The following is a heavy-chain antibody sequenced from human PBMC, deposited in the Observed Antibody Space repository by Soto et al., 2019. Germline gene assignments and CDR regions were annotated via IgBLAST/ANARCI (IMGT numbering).Heavy chain of an antibody. V-gene: IGHV3-33*06. D-gene: IGHD6-19*01. CDR3: AKDRGGFAGGWEYFDV. CDR2: IWNDGSKK. Sequence: VQLVESGGGVVQPGMSLRLSCAASGFVYSTYAMHWVRLSPGKGLEWVALIWNDGSKKYYMDSVKGRFTISRDNSKNTLHLQMNSLSAEDTAFYYCAKDRGGFAGGWEYFDVWGQGALVTVSS. J-gene: IGHJ4*02. CDR1: GFVYSTYA.